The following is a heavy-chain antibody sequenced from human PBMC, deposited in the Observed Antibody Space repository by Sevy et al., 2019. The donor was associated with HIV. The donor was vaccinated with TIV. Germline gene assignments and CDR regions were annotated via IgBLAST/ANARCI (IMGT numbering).Heavy chain of an antibody. Sequence: GGSLRLSCAASGFSFSTYWMTWVRQAPGKGLEWVATMNQDGTERDYVDSVKGRFTISRDNTKTSLFLQRNSLSAEDTVVYYWVGEGLGGFSYSLDCWGQGTLVTISS. J-gene: IGHJ4*02. CDR3: VGEGLGGFSYSLDC. D-gene: IGHD3-16*01. CDR1: GFSFSTYW. CDR2: MNQDGTER. V-gene: IGHV3-7*01.